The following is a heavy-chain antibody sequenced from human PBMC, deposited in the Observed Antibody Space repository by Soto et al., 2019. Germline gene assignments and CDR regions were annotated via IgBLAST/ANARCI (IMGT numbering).Heavy chain of an antibody. CDR1: GDTFTFYS. J-gene: IGHJ4*02. CDR2: INPILSMS. V-gene: IGHV1-69*02. D-gene: IGHD5-12*01. CDR3: ASSYWAGYRALDY. Sequence: QVQLVQSGAEVKRPGSSVKVSCKASGDTFTFYSINWVRQAPGLGLEWMGRINPILSMSNYAQRFQGRVTMTEDKSTITPYLRLIIMRSEDTAIYYCASSYWAGYRALDYWFKVALVTVSS.